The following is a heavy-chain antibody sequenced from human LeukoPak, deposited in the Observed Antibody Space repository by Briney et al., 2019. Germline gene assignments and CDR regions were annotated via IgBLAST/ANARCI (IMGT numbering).Heavy chain of an antibody. D-gene: IGHD2-2*01. CDR1: GYTFTSYA. Sequence: ASVKVSCKASGYTFTSYAMNWVRQAPGQGLEWMGWINTNTGSPTYAQAFTGRSVFSLDTSVSTAYLQISSLKTEDTAVYYCACYDCGDYWGQGTLVTVSS. CDR2: INTNTGSP. J-gene: IGHJ4*02. CDR3: ACYDCGDY. V-gene: IGHV7-4-1*02.